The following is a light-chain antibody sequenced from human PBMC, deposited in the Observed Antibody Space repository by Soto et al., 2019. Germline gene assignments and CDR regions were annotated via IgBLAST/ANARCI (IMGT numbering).Light chain of an antibody. V-gene: IGKV1-5*01. CDR1: QTISNW. CDR3: QQYKSRRT. CDR2: DAS. Sequence: DIQMTQSPSTLSASVGDRVTISFRASQTISNWLAWYQQKPGKAPKLLIYDASTLQSGVPSRFSGSGSGTEFTLTISSLQPDDSATYYCQQYKSRRTFGQGTRLEIK. J-gene: IGKJ5*01.